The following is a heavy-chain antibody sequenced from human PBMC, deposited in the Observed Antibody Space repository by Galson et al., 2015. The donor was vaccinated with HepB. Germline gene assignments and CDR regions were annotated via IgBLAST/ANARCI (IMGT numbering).Heavy chain of an antibody. D-gene: IGHD2-2*01. CDR2: IIPIFGTA. CDR1: GGTFSSYA. Sequence: SVKVSCKASGGTFSSYAISWVRQAPGQGLEWMGGIIPIFGTANYAQKFQGRVTITADESTSTAYMELSSLRSEDTAVYYCARDLISPDIVVVLSSGDYYYYGMDVWGQGTTVTVSS. J-gene: IGHJ6*02. CDR3: ARDLISPDIVVVLSSGDYYYYGMDV. V-gene: IGHV1-69*13.